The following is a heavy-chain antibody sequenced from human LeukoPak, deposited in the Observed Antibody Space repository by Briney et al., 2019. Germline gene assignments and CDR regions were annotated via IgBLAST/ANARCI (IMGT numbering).Heavy chain of an antibody. J-gene: IGHJ3*02. CDR2: IYYSGST. CDR3: AHYCSGGSCYSSRGAFDI. Sequence: SETLSLTCTVSGGSISSYYWSWIRQPPGKGLEWIGYIYYSGSTKYKPSLKSRVTISVDTSKNQFSLKLSSVTAADTAVYYCAHYCSGGSCYSSRGAFDIWGQGTMVTVSS. CDR1: GGSISSYY. D-gene: IGHD2-15*01. V-gene: IGHV4-59*01.